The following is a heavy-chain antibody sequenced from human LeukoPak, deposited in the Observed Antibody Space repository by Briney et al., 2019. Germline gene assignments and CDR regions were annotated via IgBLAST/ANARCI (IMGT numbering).Heavy chain of an antibody. Sequence: PGGSLRLSCAASGFTFSSYSMNWVHQAPGKGLEWVSSISSSSSYIYYADSVKGRFTISRDNAKNSLYLQMNSLRAEDTAVYYCARDDCSSTSCLLIDYWGQGTLVTVSS. V-gene: IGHV3-21*01. D-gene: IGHD2-2*01. J-gene: IGHJ4*02. CDR2: ISSSSSYI. CDR3: ARDDCSSTSCLLIDY. CDR1: GFTFSSYS.